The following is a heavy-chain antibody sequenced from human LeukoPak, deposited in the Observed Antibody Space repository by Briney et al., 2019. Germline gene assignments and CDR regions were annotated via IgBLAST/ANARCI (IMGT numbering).Heavy chain of an antibody. Sequence: SETLSLTCTVSGGSISNYYWSWIRQPPGKGLEWIGYIYYSGSTNSNPSLKSRVTISVDTSKNQFSLKLSSVTAADTAVYYCARGRDIVAATDFDYWGQGTLVTVSS. J-gene: IGHJ4*02. CDR2: IYYSGST. CDR3: ARGRDIVAATDFDY. CDR1: GGSISNYY. D-gene: IGHD5-12*01. V-gene: IGHV4-59*01.